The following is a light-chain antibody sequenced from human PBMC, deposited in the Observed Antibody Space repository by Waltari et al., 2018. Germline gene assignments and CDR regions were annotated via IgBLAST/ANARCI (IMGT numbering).Light chain of an antibody. CDR1: SRDVGDYNY. J-gene: IGLJ1*01. Sequence: QTALTQPASVSGSPGQSITISCAGTSRDVGDYNYVSWYQQYPGEAPKLIIYDVSHRPSGVSNRFSGSKSGNTASLTISGLQAEDEADYYCSSYISDDTLDVFGTGTKVTVL. V-gene: IGLV2-14*03. CDR3: SSYISDDTLDV. CDR2: DVS.